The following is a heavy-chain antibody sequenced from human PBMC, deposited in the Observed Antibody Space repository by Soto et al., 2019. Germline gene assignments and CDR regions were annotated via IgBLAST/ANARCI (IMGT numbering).Heavy chain of an antibody. CDR3: AAGDSSGYYGG. CDR1: GFTFTSSS. D-gene: IGHD3-22*01. J-gene: IGHJ4*02. Sequence: SVKVSCKASGFTFTSSSVQWVRQARGQRLEWIGWITVGTGNTNYAQKFQERVTITRDMSTSTAYMELSNLRSEDTAVYYCAAGDSSGYYGGWGQGTQVTVSS. CDR2: ITVGTGNT. V-gene: IGHV1-58*01.